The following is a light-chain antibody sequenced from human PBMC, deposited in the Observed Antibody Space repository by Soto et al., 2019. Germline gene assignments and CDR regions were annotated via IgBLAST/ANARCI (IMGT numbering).Light chain of an antibody. CDR1: QSVSSSY. Sequence: EIVLTQSPGTLSLSPGERATLSCRASQSVSSSYLAWYQQKPGQAPRLLIYGASGRATGIPDSFSGSGSGPDFTLTISRLEPEDFAVYYCQQYPGYTFGQGTKLEIK. CDR2: GAS. J-gene: IGKJ2*01. CDR3: QQYPGYT. V-gene: IGKV3-20*01.